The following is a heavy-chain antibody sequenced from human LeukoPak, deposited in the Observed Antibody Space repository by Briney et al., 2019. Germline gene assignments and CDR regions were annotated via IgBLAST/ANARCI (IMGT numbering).Heavy chain of an antibody. CDR1: GYTFTSYA. CDR2: INAGNGNT. D-gene: IGHD3-3*02. V-gene: IGHV1-3*01. J-gene: IGHJ3*02. CDR3: ARDPGHFWSGYWPSGAFDI. Sequence: GASVKVSCKASGYTFTSYAMHWVRQAPGQRLEWMGRINAGNGNTKYSQKFQDRVTITRDTSASTAYMELSSLRSEDTAVYYCARDPGHFWSGYWPSGAFDIWGQGTMVTVSS.